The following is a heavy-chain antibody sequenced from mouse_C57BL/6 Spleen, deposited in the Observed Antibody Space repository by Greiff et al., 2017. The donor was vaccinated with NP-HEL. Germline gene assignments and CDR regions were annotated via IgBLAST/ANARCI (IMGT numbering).Heavy chain of an antibody. D-gene: IGHD4-1*01. V-gene: IGHV5-9*01. CDR1: GFTFSSST. J-gene: IGHJ3*01. Sequence: EVQVVESGGGLVKPGGSLKLSCAASGFTFSSSTMSWVRQTPEKRLEWVATISGGGGNTYYPDSVKGRFTISRDNAKNTLYLQMSSLRAEDTALYYCARHASDWDEGGFAYWGQGTLVTVSA. CDR3: ARHASDWDEGGFAY. CDR2: ISGGGGNT.